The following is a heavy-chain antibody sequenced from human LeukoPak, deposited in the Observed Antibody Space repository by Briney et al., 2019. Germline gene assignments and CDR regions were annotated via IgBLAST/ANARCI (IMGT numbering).Heavy chain of an antibody. CDR3: ARMVRGVVLGSNYYPYHMDV. D-gene: IGHD3-10*01. J-gene: IGHJ6*03. V-gene: IGHV4-39*02. Sequence: KPSETLSLTCTVSGGSISSHLYFWAWIRQPPGKGLEWIGSIYYGGSTYYNPSLKRRVTISVDTSKDDFSLKLASVTAADTAMYYCARMVRGVVLGSNYYPYHMDVWGTGTTVSVSS. CDR2: IYYGGST. CDR1: GGSISSHLYF.